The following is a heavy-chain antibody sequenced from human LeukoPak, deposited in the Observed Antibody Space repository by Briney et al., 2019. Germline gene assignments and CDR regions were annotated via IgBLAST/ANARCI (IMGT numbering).Heavy chain of an antibody. CDR1: GFTFSGYA. V-gene: IGHV3-23*01. D-gene: IGHD3-22*01. CDR3: AKIRLYYDSSGYLEYIDY. J-gene: IGHJ4*02. CDR2: ISGSGGST. Sequence: PGGSLRLSCAATGFTFSGYAMSWVRQAPGKGLEWVSGISGSGGSTYYADSVKGRFTISRDNSKNTLNLQMNSLRAEDTALYHCAKIRLYYDSSGYLEYIDYWGQGTLVTVSS.